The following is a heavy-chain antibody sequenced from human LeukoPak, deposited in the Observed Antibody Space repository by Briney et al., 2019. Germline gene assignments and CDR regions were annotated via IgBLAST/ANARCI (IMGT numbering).Heavy chain of an antibody. J-gene: IGHJ4*02. CDR1: GFTFSDHY. CDR2: ISNKADTYTT. Sequence: PGGSLRLSCAASGFTFSDHYMDWVRQAPGKGLEWVGRISNKADTYTTEYAAPVKGRFTISRDDSKNSLYLQMNSLKTEDTAVYYCAREVWSGYYTLYYFDYWGQGTLVTVSS. V-gene: IGHV3-72*01. D-gene: IGHD3-3*01. CDR3: AREVWSGYYTLYYFDY.